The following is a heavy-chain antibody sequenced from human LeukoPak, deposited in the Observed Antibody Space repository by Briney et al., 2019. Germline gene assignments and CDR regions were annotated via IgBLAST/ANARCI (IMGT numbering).Heavy chain of an antibody. CDR2: ISTTSTYI. V-gene: IGHV3-21*01. J-gene: IGHJ5*02. CDR3: ARSDCFSSTCYVRSSWFDP. D-gene: IGHD2-2*01. Sequence: GGSLRLSCAASGFSFSSYDMNWVRQAPGKGLEWVSSISTTSTYIYDRYSVKGRFTISRDNARNSLYLQMNCLRAEDTAVYYWARSDCFSSTCYVRSSWFDPWGQGTLVTVSS. CDR1: GFSFSSYD.